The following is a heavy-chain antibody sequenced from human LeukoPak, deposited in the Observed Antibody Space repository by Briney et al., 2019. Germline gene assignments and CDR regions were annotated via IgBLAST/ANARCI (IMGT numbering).Heavy chain of an antibody. CDR2: IKQDGSEK. V-gene: IGHV3-7*01. Sequence: GGSLRLSCAASGFAFSNYWMSWVRQAPGKGLEWVASIKQDGSEKHYVDSVKGRFTISRDNAKNSLYLQMNSPRADDTAVYYCARLYSSSVNFWGQGTMVTVSS. D-gene: IGHD6-13*01. CDR1: GFAFSNYW. J-gene: IGHJ4*02. CDR3: ARLYSSSVNF.